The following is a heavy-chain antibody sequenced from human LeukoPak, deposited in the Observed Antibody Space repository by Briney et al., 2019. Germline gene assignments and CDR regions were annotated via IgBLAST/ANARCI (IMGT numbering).Heavy chain of an antibody. Sequence: GASVTVSCMASGYTFTSYGISWVRQAPGQGLEWMGWISAYNGNTNDAQKLQGRVTMTTDTSTSTAYMELRSLRSDDTAVYYWARGLIWSGYYKGLDYFDYWGQGTLVTVSS. V-gene: IGHV1-18*01. J-gene: IGHJ4*02. D-gene: IGHD3-3*01. CDR3: ARGLIWSGYYKGLDYFDY. CDR2: ISAYNGNT. CDR1: GYTFTSYG.